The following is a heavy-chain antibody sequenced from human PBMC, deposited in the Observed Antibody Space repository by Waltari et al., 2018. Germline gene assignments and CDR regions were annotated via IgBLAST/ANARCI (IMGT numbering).Heavy chain of an antibody. Sequence: QVQLVQSGAEVKKPGSSVKVSCKASGGTFSSYAIRWVRQAPGQGLEWMGGIIPIFGTANYAQKFQGRVTITADESTSTAYMELSSLRSEDTAVYYCARPAFDPINQGHYFDYWGQGTLVTVSS. CDR1: GGTFSSYA. CDR3: ARPAFDPINQGHYFDY. J-gene: IGHJ4*02. CDR2: IIPIFGTA. D-gene: IGHD6-25*01. V-gene: IGHV1-69*12.